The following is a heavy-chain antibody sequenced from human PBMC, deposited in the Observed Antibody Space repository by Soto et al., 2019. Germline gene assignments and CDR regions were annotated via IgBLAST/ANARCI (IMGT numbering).Heavy chain of an antibody. CDR3: AREGPAATNDAFDI. J-gene: IGHJ3*02. CDR2: ISYDGSNK. D-gene: IGHD2-2*01. V-gene: IGHV3-30-3*01. Sequence: QVQLVESGGGVVQPGRSLRLSCAASGFTFSSYAMHWVRQAPGKGLEWVAVISYDGSNKYYADSVKGRFTISRDNXKNTLYLQMNSLRAADTAVYYCAREGPAATNDAFDIWGQGTMVTVSS. CDR1: GFTFSSYA.